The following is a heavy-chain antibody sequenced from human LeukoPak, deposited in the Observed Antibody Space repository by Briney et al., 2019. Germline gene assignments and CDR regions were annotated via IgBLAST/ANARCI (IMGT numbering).Heavy chain of an antibody. J-gene: IGHJ6*03. D-gene: IGHD3-10*01. CDR3: ARGIYGSDPSYYYYYYMDV. Sequence: PSETLSLTCTVSGGSVRSTSYYWGRIRQPPGKGLEWIASIFYSGNTNYNPSLKSRVTMSVDTSKNQFSLKLSSVTAADTAVYYCARGIYGSDPSYYYYYYMDVWGKGTTVTISS. CDR1: GGSVRSTSYY. V-gene: IGHV4-39*07. CDR2: IFYSGNT.